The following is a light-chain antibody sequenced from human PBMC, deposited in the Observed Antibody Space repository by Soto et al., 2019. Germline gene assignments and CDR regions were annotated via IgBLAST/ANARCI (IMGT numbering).Light chain of an antibody. J-gene: IGKJ1*01. CDR1: QSLLHSNGYNY. Sequence: DIVMTQSPLSLPVTPEEPASISCRSSQSLLHSNGYNYLDWYLQKPGQSPQLLIYLGSNRASGVPDRFSGSGSGTDFTLKISRVEADDVGVYYCMPAYNQGTFGQGTKVEI. V-gene: IGKV2-28*01. CDR2: LGS. CDR3: MPAYNQGT.